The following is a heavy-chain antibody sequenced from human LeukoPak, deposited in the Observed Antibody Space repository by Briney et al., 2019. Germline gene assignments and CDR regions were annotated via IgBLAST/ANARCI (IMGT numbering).Heavy chain of an antibody. D-gene: IGHD3-22*01. J-gene: IGHJ4*01. CDR2: INWNGGST. Sequence: GGSLRLSCAASGFTFADYGMSWIRQAPGKGLEWVSGINWNGGSTGYADSVKGRFTISRDNAKNSLYLQMNSLRAEDTALYYSASYDSSGYEHPYWGKGTLVAVSS. CDR3: ASYDSSGYEHPY. V-gene: IGHV3-20*04. CDR1: GFTFADYG.